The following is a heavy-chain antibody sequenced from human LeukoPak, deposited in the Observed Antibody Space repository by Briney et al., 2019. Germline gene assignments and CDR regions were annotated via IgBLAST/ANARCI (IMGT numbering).Heavy chain of an antibody. CDR2: IYYSGST. CDR3: ARDYYDSSGTYGMDV. D-gene: IGHD3-22*01. J-gene: IGHJ6*02. V-gene: IGHV4-39*07. Sequence: PSETLSLTCTVSGGPISSSSYYWGWIRQPPGKGLEWIGSIYYSGSTYYNPSLKSRVTISVDTSKNQFSLKLSSVTAADTAVYYCARDYYDSSGTYGMDVWGQGTTVTVSS. CDR1: GGPISSSSYY.